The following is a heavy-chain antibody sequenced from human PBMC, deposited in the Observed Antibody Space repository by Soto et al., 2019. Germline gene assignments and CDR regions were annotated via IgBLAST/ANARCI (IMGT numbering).Heavy chain of an antibody. J-gene: IGHJ1*01. CDR2: ISTDASST. CDR1: GFTFSSYW. Sequence: EVQLVESGGGLVQPGGSLRLSCAASGFTFSSYWMHWVRQAPGKGLVWVSSISTDASSTSYADLVKGRFTISRDNAKNTLYLQMNSVRAEDTAVYYCARLPNKSPQNWGQGTLVIVSP. V-gene: IGHV3-74*01. CDR3: ARLPNKSPQN.